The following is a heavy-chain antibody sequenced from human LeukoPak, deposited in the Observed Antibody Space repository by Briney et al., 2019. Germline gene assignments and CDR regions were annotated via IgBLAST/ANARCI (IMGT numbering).Heavy chain of an antibody. D-gene: IGHD6-13*01. CDR2: ISSSGSTI. Sequence: PGGSLRLSCAASGFTFSTYEMNWVRQAPGKGLEWVSYISSSGSTIYYADSVKGRFTISRDNSKNTLYLQMNSLRAEDTAVYYRAKSYRFSSSWYESWGQGTLVTVSS. J-gene: IGHJ5*01. CDR1: GFTFSTYE. V-gene: IGHV3-48*03. CDR3: AKSYRFSSSWYES.